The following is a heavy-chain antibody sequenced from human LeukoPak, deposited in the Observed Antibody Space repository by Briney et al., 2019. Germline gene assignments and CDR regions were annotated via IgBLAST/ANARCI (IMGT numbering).Heavy chain of an antibody. CDR2: INPNSGGT. CDR1: GYTFTGYY. CDR3: ARGGYDVLLWFGESGTFDY. J-gene: IGHJ4*02. V-gene: IGHV1-2*04. D-gene: IGHD3-10*01. Sequence: ASVKVSCKASGYTFTGYYMHWVRQAPGQGLEWMGWINPNSGGTNYAQKFQGWVTMTRDTSISTAYMELSRLRSDDTAVYYCARGGYDVLLWFGESGTFDYWGQRTLVTVSS.